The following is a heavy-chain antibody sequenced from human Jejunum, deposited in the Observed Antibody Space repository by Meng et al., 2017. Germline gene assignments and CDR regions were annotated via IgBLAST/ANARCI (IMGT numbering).Heavy chain of an antibody. J-gene: IGHJ4*02. CDR2: ISGYGDSI. V-gene: IGHV3-23*01. CDR1: GFTFSIYT. CDR3: AREPNFDY. Sequence: GGSLRLSCAASGFTFSIYTMSWVRQAPGKGLEWVSIISGYGDSIYYADSVKGRFTISRDNSKNTLFMQMDSLRAEDTAVYYCAREPNFDYWGQGTLVTVSS.